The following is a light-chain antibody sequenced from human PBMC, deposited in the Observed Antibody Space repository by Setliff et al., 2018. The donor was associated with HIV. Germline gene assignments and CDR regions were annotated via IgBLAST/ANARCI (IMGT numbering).Light chain of an antibody. V-gene: IGLV2-14*03. J-gene: IGLJ1*01. Sequence: QSALTQPASVSGSPGQSITISCTGTNSDIGGYDYVSWYQQHPGKAPKLMIYVVTNRPSGVSNRFSGSKSGSTASLTISGLQAEDEANYYCCSYSSSSVYFFGTGTKVTVL. CDR1: NSDIGGYDY. CDR2: VVT. CDR3: CSYSSSSVYF.